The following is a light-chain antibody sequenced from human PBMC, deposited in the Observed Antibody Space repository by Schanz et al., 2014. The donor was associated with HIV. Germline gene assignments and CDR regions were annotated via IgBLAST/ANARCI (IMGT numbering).Light chain of an antibody. Sequence: DIQMTQSPSTLSASVGDRITITCRASQSISGWLAWYQQKPGKAPKLLIYKASSLQSGVPSRFSGSGSGTEFTLSISSLQSDDFATYYCLQYNDDVYTFGQGTKLEIK. CDR2: KAS. J-gene: IGKJ2*01. CDR1: QSISGW. V-gene: IGKV1-5*03. CDR3: LQYNDDVYT.